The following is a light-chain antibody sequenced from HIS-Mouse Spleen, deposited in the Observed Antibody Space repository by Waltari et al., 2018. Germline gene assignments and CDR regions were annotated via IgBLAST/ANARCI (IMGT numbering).Light chain of an antibody. CDR1: SSDVGGYNY. J-gene: IGLJ1*01. V-gene: IGLV2-11*01. CDR2: DVS. CDR3: CSYAGSYTYV. Sequence: QSALTQPRSVSGSPGQSVTISCTGTSSDVGGYNYVSRYQQHPGKAPKPMIYDVSKRPSGVPDRFSGSKSGNTASLTISGLQAEDEADYYCCSYAGSYTYVFGTGTKVTVL.